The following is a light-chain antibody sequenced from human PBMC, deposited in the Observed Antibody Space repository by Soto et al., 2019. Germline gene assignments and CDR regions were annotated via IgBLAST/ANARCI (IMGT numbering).Light chain of an antibody. V-gene: IGKV3D-15*01. CDR1: QSVSSN. J-gene: IGKJ4*01. CDR3: QQYDNWPLT. CDR2: GAS. Sequence: EIVMTQSPATLSVSPGERATLSCRASQSVSSNLGWYQQKPGQSPRLLIYGASTRATGIPVRFSGSGSGTEFTLTISSLQSEDFAIYYCQQYDNWPLTFG.